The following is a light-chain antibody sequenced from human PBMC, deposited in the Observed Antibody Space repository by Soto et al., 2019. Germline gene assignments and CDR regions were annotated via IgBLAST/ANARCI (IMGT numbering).Light chain of an antibody. V-gene: IGKV3D-15*01. CDR3: QQYNNWPPWT. CDR2: HAS. CDR1: QSIGTN. Sequence: EIVMTQSPVSLSVSPGERATLSCRASQSIGTNLAWYQQKPGQAPRLLLYHASIRAVGIPARFSGSGSGTQFTLTISSLQSEDFAVYHCQQYNNWPPWTFGQGTKVDIK. J-gene: IGKJ1*01.